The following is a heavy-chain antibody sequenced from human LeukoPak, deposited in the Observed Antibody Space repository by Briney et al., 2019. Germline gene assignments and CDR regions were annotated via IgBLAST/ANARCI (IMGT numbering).Heavy chain of an antibody. CDR2: ISAYNGNT. Sequence: ASVKVSCKASGYTFTSYGISWVRQAPGQGLEWMGWISAYNGNTNYAQKLQGRVTMTEDTSTDTAYMELSSLRSEDTAVYYCATGLYDSSGYGYFDYWGQGTLVTVSS. CDR3: ATGLYDSSGYGYFDY. J-gene: IGHJ4*02. V-gene: IGHV1-18*01. CDR1: GYTFTSYG. D-gene: IGHD3-22*01.